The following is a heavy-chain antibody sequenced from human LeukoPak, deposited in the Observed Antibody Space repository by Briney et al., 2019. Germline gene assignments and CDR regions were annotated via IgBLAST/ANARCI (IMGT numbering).Heavy chain of an antibody. CDR1: GGSFSAYY. D-gene: IGHD5-18*01. CDR3: APRGDIEHSYVYGKWFDP. J-gene: IGHJ5*02. V-gene: IGHV4-34*01. CDR2: INHSGSS. Sequence: PSETLSLTCAVYGGSFSAYYWTWIRQPPGQGLEWIGEINHSGSSNYNSSIRSRVTISVDTSYKQFSLRLSSVTAADTAVYYCAPRGDIEHSYVYGKWFDPWGQGTRVTVSS.